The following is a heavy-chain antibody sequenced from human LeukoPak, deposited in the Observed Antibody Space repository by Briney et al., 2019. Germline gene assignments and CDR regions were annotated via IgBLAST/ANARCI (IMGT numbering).Heavy chain of an antibody. J-gene: IGHJ4*02. Sequence: GGSLRLSCAASEFTFSTYGMHWGRQAPGEGLGWGAYIYFDGSNRHYIDSVKGRFTISRDNSENTLYLQMSSLRPEDTAVYYCAKDRGDFPHYFDYWGQGTLVTVSS. CDR2: IYFDGSNR. D-gene: IGHD3-10*01. CDR3: AKDRGDFPHYFDY. V-gene: IGHV3-30*02. CDR1: EFTFSTYG.